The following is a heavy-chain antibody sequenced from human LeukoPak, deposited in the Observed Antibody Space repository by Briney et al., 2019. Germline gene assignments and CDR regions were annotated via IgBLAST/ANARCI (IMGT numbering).Heavy chain of an antibody. V-gene: IGHV3-7*01. D-gene: IGHD5-18*01. CDR1: GFTFSNSW. CDR2: IKPDGSEK. J-gene: IGHJ4*02. Sequence: PGRSLRLSCAASGFTFSNSWMTWVRQAPGKGLEWVSNIKPDGSEKYYVDSVKGRFTISSHNSKNTLYLQMNSLIAEDTAVYYCARDLSAMVTFWGQGTLVTVSS. CDR3: ARDLSAMVTF.